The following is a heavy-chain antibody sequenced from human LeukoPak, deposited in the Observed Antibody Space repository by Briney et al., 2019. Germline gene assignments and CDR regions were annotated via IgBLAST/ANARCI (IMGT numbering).Heavy chain of an antibody. J-gene: IGHJ3*02. V-gene: IGHV4-59*13. D-gene: IGHD3-16*01. CDR1: GGSISSYY. CDR3: ARDLGDIFFGAFDI. Sequence: SETLSLTCTVSGGSISSYYWSWIRQPPGKGLEWIGYIYYSGTTNYNPSLKSRVTISVDTSKNQFSLKLTSVTAADTAVYYCARDLGDIFFGAFDIWGPGTMVIVSS. CDR2: IYYSGTT.